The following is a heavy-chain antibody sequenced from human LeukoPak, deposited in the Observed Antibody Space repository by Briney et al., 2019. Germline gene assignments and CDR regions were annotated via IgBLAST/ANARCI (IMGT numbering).Heavy chain of an antibody. CDR2: ISYTGGST. CDR1: GFTFSSYA. Sequence: GGSLRLSCAASGFTFSSYAMSWVRQALGKGLEWVAAISYTGGSTYYADSVEGRFTISRDNSKNTLDLQMSSLRAADTAVYYCAKDRQTTGWHILDHWGQGTLVTVSS. D-gene: IGHD6-19*01. J-gene: IGHJ4*02. V-gene: IGHV3-23*01. CDR3: AKDRQTTGWHILDH.